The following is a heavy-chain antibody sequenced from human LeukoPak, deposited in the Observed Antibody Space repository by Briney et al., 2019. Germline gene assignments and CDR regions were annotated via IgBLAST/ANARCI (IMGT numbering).Heavy chain of an antibody. J-gene: IGHJ5*02. V-gene: IGHV1-69*05. CDR2: IIPIFGTA. CDR3: ARAGSYDFWSGYYGYKSNWFDP. CDR1: GGTFSSYA. D-gene: IGHD3-3*01. Sequence: SVKVSCKASGGTFSSYAISWVRQAPGQGLEWMGGIIPIFGTANYAQKFQGRVTITTDESTSTAYMELSSLRPEDTAVYYCARAGSYDFWSGYYGYKSNWFDPWGQGTLVTVSS.